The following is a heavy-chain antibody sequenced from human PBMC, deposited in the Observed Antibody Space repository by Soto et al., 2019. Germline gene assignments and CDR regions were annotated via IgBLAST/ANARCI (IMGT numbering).Heavy chain of an antibody. V-gene: IGHV3-33*01. Sequence: GMHWVRQAPGKGLEWVAVIWYDGSNKYYADSVKGRFTISRDNSKNTLYLQMNSLRAEDTAVYYCARDGYCSGGSCYSVPVFDYWGQGTLVTV. CDR3: ARDGYCSGGSCYSVPVFDY. D-gene: IGHD2-15*01. J-gene: IGHJ4*02. CDR1: G. CDR2: IWYDGSNK.